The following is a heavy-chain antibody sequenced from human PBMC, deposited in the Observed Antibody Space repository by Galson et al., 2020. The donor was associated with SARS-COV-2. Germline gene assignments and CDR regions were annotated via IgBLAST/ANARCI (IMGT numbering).Heavy chain of an antibody. CDR3: ARDRGYLYYFDY. V-gene: IGHV3-33*01. CDR2: IWYDGSNR. Sequence: GGSLRLSCVASGFTFSSDGMHWVRQAPGKGLEWVAVIWYDGSNRNYADSVKGRFTVSRDNSRNTLYLQMNSLRAEDTAVYYCARDRGYLYYFDYWGQGTRVTAS. D-gene: IGHD1-1*01. J-gene: IGHJ4*02. CDR1: GFTFSSDG.